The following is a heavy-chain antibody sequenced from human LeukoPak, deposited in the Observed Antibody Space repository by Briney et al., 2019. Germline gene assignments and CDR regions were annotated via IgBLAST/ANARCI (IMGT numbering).Heavy chain of an antibody. D-gene: IGHD3-22*01. CDR1: GGSISSYY. V-gene: IGHV4-59*12. J-gene: IGHJ5*02. CDR3: ARDYYDSSGYYYAGGREDWFDP. CDR2: IYYSGST. Sequence: SETLSLTCTVSGGSISSYYWSWIRQPPGKGLEWIGYIYYSGSTNYNPSLKSRVTISVDTSKNQFSLRLSSVTAADTAVYYCARDYYDSSGYYYAGGREDWFDPWGQGTLVTVSS.